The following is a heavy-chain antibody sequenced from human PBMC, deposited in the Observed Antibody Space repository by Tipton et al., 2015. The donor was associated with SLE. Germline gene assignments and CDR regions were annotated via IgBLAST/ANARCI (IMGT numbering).Heavy chain of an antibody. CDR1: GGSFRDYY. D-gene: IGHD6-6*01. V-gene: IGHV4-34*01. Sequence: TLSLTFAVYGGSFRDYYWSWIRQPPGKGLEWIGEISHRGNTNYNPSLNSRVSISVDRSNNQFTLKLTSVTAADTAVYYCAGSSRAAPWSFDYWGQGTLVTVSS. CDR3: AGSSRAAPWSFDY. J-gene: IGHJ4*02. CDR2: ISHRGNT.